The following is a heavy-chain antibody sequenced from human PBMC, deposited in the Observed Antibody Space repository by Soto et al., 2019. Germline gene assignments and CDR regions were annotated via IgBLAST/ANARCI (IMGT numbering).Heavy chain of an antibody. V-gene: IGHV3-23*01. D-gene: IGHD2-2*01. J-gene: IGHJ5*02. CDR1: GFTFSSYA. CDR3: AKTGTIVVVPAAMVWFDP. Sequence: GGSLRLSCAASGFTFSSYAMSWVRQAPGKGLEWVSAISGSGGSTYYADSVKGRFTISRDNSKNTLYLQMNSMRAEDTAVYYWAKTGTIVVVPAAMVWFDPWGQGTLVTVSS. CDR2: ISGSGGST.